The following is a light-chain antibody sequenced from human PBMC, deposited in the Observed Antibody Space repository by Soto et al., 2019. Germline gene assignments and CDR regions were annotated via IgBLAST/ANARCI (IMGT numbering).Light chain of an antibody. V-gene: IGKV1-39*01. CDR2: AAS. J-gene: IGKJ1*01. Sequence: DIQMTQSPSSLSASVGDWVTISCRACQGIRNYVSWYQQKPGTAPKLLIRAASTLQSGVPSRFSGSGSGTDFTLTISSLQIEDFATYFCQQTDSTPQTFGQGTNVEI. CDR3: QQTDSTPQT. CDR1: QGIRNY.